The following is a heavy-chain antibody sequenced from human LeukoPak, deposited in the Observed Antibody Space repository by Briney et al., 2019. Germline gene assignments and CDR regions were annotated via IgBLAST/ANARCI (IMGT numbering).Heavy chain of an antibody. CDR3: ARERRYGDNYYFDY. V-gene: IGHV4-59*01. J-gene: IGHJ4*02. CDR1: GGSISSYY. CDR2: IYYSGST. Sequence: SETLSLTCTVSGGSISSYYWSWIRQPPGKGLEWIGYIYYSGSTNYNPSLKSRVTISVDTSKNQFSLKLTSVTAADTAVYYCARERRYGDNYYFDYWGQGTLVTVSS. D-gene: IGHD4-17*01.